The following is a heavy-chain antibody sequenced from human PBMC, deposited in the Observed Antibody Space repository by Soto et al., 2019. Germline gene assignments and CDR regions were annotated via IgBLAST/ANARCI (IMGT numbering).Heavy chain of an antibody. J-gene: IGHJ6*02. D-gene: IGHD2-15*01. V-gene: IGHV3-30*18. CDR3: AKDLGYCSGGSCYPKNYYYYYGMDV. Sequence: PGGSLRLSCAASGFTFSSYGMHWVRQAPGKGLEWVAVISYDGSNKYYADSVKGRFTISRDNSKNTLYLQMNSLRAEDTAVYYCAKDLGYCSGGSCYPKNYYYYYGMDVWGQGTTVTVSS. CDR2: ISYDGSNK. CDR1: GFTFSSYG.